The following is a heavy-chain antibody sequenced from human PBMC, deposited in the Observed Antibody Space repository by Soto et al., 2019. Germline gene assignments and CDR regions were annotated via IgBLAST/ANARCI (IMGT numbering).Heavy chain of an antibody. J-gene: IGHJ6*03. CDR3: ARGPFTIFGVVTRYYYYYMEV. Sequence: ASVKVSCKASGYTFTSYDINWVRQATGQGLEWMGWMNPNSGNTGYAQKFQGRVTMTRNTSISTAYMELSSLRSEDTAVYYCARGPFTIFGVVTRYYYYYMEVWGKGTTVTVSS. CDR1: GYTFTSYD. CDR2: MNPNSGNT. V-gene: IGHV1-8*01. D-gene: IGHD3-3*01.